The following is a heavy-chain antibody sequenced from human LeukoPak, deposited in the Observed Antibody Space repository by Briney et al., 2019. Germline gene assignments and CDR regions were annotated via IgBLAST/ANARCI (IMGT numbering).Heavy chain of an antibody. CDR3: ATHVDATRGYYFED. D-gene: IGHD5-18*01. J-gene: IGHJ4*02. CDR2: VYYTGST. V-gene: IGHV4-39*01. Sequence: SETLSLTCTVSGGSISRNNYYWGWIRQPPGKGLEWFGTVYYTGSTSYNPSLKSRVTISVDTSKNQFSLKLSSVTAADTAIYYCATHVDATRGYYFEDWGQGTLVTVSS. CDR1: GGSISRNNYY.